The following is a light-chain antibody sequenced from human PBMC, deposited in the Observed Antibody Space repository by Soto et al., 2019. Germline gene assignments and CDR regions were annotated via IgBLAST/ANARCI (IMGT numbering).Light chain of an antibody. CDR1: QSVSRY. CDR3: QQRSNWPQLYI. CDR2: DAS. V-gene: IGKV3-11*01. J-gene: IGKJ2*01. Sequence: EIVLTQSPATLSLSPGERATLSCRASQSVSRYLAWYQQKPGQAPRLLIYDASNRATGIPARFSGSGSETDFPLTISSLEPEDFAVYYCQQRSNWPQLYIFGQGTKLEIK.